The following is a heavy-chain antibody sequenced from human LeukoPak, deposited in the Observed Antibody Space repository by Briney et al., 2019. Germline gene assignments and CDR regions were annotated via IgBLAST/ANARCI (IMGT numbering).Heavy chain of an antibody. CDR3: AKGSDFWSGSYTGSDWFAP. D-gene: IGHD3-3*01. V-gene: IGHV3-23*01. Sequence: TGGSLRLSCVASGFSFTSYAMTWVRQPPGKGLEWLSTIIGSGATTHYSDSVRGRFTVSRDNSKNTLFLEISSLRGDDTAVCYCAKGSDFWSGSYTGSDWFAPWGQGTLVIVSS. J-gene: IGHJ5*02. CDR1: GFSFTSYA. CDR2: IIGSGATT.